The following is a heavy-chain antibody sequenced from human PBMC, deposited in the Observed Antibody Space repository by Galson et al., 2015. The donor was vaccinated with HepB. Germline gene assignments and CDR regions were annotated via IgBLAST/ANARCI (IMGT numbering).Heavy chain of an antibody. CDR3: AKCGNYGSGSYSWFDP. CDR2: ISGSGGST. V-gene: IGHV3-23*01. CDR1: GFTFSSYA. D-gene: IGHD3-10*01. J-gene: IGHJ5*02. Sequence: LRLSYAASGFTFSSYAMSWVRQAPGKGLEWVSAISGSGGSTYYADSVKGRFTISRDNSKNTLYLQMNSLRAEDTAVYYCAKCGNYGSGSYSWFDPWGQGTLVTVSS.